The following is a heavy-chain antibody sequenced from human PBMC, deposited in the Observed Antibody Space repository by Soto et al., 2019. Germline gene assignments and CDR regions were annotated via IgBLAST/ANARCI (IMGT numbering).Heavy chain of an antibody. CDR2: ISAYNGNT. Sequence: ASVKVSCKASGYTFTSYGISWVRQAPGQGLEWMGWISAYNGNTNYAQKLQGRVTMTTDTSTSTAYMELRSLRSDDTAVYYCARDLGVLLWFGDAFDIWGQGTMVTVSS. J-gene: IGHJ3*02. V-gene: IGHV1-18*01. CDR3: ARDLGVLLWFGDAFDI. CDR1: GYTFTSYG. D-gene: IGHD3-10*01.